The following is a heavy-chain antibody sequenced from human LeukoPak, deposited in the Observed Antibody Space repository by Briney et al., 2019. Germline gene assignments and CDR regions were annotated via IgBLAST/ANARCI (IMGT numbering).Heavy chain of an antibody. CDR2: ISYDGSNK. J-gene: IGHJ4*02. CDR1: GFTFSSYG. V-gene: IGHV3-30*03. CDR3: ARPHGYCSGGSCYGFSYFDY. Sequence: GGSLRLSCAASGFTFSSYGMHWVRQAPGKGLEWVAVISYDGSNKYYADSVKGRFTISRDNAKNSLYLQMNSLRAEDTAVYYCARPHGYCSGGSCYGFSYFDYWGQGTLVTVSS. D-gene: IGHD2-15*01.